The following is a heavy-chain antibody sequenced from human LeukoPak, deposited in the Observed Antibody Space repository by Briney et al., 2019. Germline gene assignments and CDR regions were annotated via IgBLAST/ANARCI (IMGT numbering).Heavy chain of an antibody. J-gene: IGHJ5*02. D-gene: IGHD6-6*01. Sequence: ASVTVSCKASGYTFTSYAMNWVRQAPGQGLEWMGWINTNTGNPTYAQGFTGRFVFSLDTSVSTAYLQISSLKAEDTAVYYCARAPPAPIAARPSWFDPWGQGTLVTVSS. CDR3: ARAPPAPIAARPSWFDP. V-gene: IGHV7-4-1*02. CDR1: GYTFTSYA. CDR2: INTNTGNP.